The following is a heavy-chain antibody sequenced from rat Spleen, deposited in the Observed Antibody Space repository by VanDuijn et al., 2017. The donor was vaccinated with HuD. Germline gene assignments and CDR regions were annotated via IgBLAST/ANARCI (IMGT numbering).Heavy chain of an antibody. CDR1: GFTFNNYW. V-gene: IGHV5-31*01. CDR2: ITNTGGST. D-gene: IGHD1-12*02. J-gene: IGHJ2*01. Sequence: EVQLVESGGGLVQPGRSLKLSCVASGFTFNNYWMTWIRQAPGKGLEWVASITNTGGSTYYPDSVKGRFTISRDNAKSTLYLQMNSLRSEDTATYYCTRVYYDGSYYHYFDYWGQGVMVTVSS. CDR3: TRVYYDGSYYHYFDY.